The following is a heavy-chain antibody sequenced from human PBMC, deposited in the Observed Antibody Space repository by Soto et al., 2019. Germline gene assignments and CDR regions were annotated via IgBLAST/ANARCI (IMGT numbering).Heavy chain of an antibody. CDR2: ISGSGGST. CDR3: ANLKGGGNPLYYYYYGMDV. CDR1: RFTFSSYA. Sequence: PGGSLRLSCAASRFTFSSYAMSWVRQAPGKGLEWVSAISGSGGSTYYADSVKGRFTISRDNSKNTLYLQMNSLRAEDTAVYYCANLKGGGNPLYYYYYGMDVWGQGTTVTVSS. V-gene: IGHV3-23*01. J-gene: IGHJ6*02. D-gene: IGHD2-15*01.